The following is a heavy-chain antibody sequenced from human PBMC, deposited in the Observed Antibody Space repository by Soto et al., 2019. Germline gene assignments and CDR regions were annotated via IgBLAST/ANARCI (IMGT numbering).Heavy chain of an antibody. V-gene: IGHV1-3*01. CDR1: GYTFTSYA. D-gene: IGHD3-3*01. CDR3: ARAYYEGAEYFQH. J-gene: IGHJ1*01. Sequence: GASVKVSCKASGYTFTSYAMHWGRQAPGQRLEWMGWINAGNGNTKYSQKFQGRVTITRDTSASTAYMELSSLRSEDTAVYYGARAYYEGAEYFQHWGQGTLVTVSS. CDR2: INAGNGNT.